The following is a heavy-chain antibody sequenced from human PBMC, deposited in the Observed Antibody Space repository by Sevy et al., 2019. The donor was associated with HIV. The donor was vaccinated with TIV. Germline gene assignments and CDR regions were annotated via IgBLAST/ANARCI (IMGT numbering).Heavy chain of an antibody. V-gene: IGHV1-24*01. D-gene: IGHD3-22*01. CDR2: FDPENGET. J-gene: IGHJ4*02. CDR3: ATTKDYYESSGCPFDY. CDR1: GYTLSQLS. Sequence: ASVKVSCKVSGYTLSQLSMHWVRQAPGKGLEWMGSFDPENGETLYAQKLQGRVTMTEDTSIDTAYMELNSLRSEDTAVYYCATTKDYYESSGCPFDYWGQGTLVIVSS.